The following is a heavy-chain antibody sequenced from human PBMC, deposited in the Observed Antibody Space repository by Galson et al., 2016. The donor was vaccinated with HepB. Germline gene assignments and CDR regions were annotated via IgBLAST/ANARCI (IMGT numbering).Heavy chain of an antibody. J-gene: IGHJ4*02. V-gene: IGHV3-7*01. CDR1: AFTFSTYW. CDR2: INQDGSEK. Sequence: SLRLSCAASAFTFSTYWMSWVRQAPGKGLEWVANINQDGSEKYYVDSVKGRFTISRDNAKNSLYLHMNSLRAEDTAFYYCVRDLDYWGQGTLVTVSS. CDR3: VRDLDY.